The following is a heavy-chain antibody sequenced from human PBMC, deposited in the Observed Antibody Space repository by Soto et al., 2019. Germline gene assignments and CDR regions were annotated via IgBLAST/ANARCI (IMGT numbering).Heavy chain of an antibody. CDR2: ISSNGGST. CDR1: GFTFSGYA. J-gene: IGHJ4*02. D-gene: IGHD6-19*01. Sequence: EVQLVESGGGLVQPGGSLRLSCAASGFTFSGYAMHGVRQAPGKGLEYVSAISSNGGSTYYANSVKGRFTISRDNSKNTLYLQMGSLRAEDMAVYYCARQWLDSYYFDYWGQGTLVTVSS. CDR3: ARQWLDSYYFDY. V-gene: IGHV3-64*01.